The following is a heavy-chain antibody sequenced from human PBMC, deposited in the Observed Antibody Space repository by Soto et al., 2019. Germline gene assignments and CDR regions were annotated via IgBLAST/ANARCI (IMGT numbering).Heavy chain of an antibody. CDR1: GYTFTSYY. CDR3: ARGYHSSGFPTLVDY. V-gene: IGHV1-46*01. J-gene: IGHJ4*02. Sequence: QVQLVQSGAEVKKPGASVKVSCKASGYTFTSYYMHWVRQAPGQGLEWMGIINPRGGSTSYAQKYQGRVTMTRDTSTSTDYMELSSLRSEDTAVYYCARGYHSSGFPTLVDYWGQGTLVTVSS. CDR2: INPRGGST. D-gene: IGHD3-22*01.